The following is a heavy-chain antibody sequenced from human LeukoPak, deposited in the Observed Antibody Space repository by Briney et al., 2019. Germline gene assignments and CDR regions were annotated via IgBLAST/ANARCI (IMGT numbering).Heavy chain of an antibody. J-gene: IGHJ4*02. V-gene: IGHV3-23*01. CDR1: GFTFSSYA. D-gene: IGHD4-23*01. CDR3: ARGATPFDYGGNSVY. Sequence: GRSLRLSCAASGFTFSSYAMHWVRQAPGKGLEWVSGITGSDSSTYYADSVRGRFTISRDNSKNTLYLQMNSLRADDTAVYYCARGATPFDYGGNSVYWGQGTLVTVSS. CDR2: ITGSDSST.